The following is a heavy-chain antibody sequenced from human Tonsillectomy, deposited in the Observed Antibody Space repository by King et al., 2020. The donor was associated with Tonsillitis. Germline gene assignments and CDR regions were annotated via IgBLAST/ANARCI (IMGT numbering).Heavy chain of an antibody. CDR2: IYYSGST. V-gene: IGHV4-39*01. J-gene: IGHJ3*02. CDR3: AMLGGGWLGEFDAFAT. D-gene: IGHD3-10*01. CDR1: GGSISSSSYY. Sequence: QLQESGPGLVKPSETLSLTCTVSGGSISSSSYYWGWIRQPPGKGLEWIGSIYYSGSTYYNPSLKSRVTISVDTSKNQFSLKLSSVTAADTAVYYCAMLGGGWLGEFDAFATWGQGTMVTVSP.